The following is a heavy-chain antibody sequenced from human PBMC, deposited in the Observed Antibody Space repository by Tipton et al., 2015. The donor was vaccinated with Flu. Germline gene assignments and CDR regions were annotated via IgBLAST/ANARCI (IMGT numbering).Heavy chain of an antibody. Sequence: TLSLTCAVSGDSIRSGSYWGWIRLPPGKGLEWIGNIYRSGSTYYNPSLKSRVTISVDTSENQFSLKLNSVTAADTAVYYCSRSHYNASGGTLTYFDLWGRGTLVTASS. CDR2: IYRSGST. V-gene: IGHV4-38-2*01. D-gene: IGHD3-10*01. J-gene: IGHJ2*01. CDR3: SRSHYNASGGTLTYFDL. CDR1: GDSIRSGSY.